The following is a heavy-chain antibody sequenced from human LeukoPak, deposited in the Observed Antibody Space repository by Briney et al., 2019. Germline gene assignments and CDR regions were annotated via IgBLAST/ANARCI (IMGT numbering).Heavy chain of an antibody. CDR1: GGSISSGGYY. CDR2: IYYSGST. D-gene: IGHD3-10*01. Sequence: PSQTLSLTCTVSGGSISSGGYYWSWIRQHPGKGLEWIGYIYYSGSTYYNPSLKSRVTISVDTSKNQFSLKLSSVTAADTAVYYCARVYHYGSGSYPYYFDYWGQGTLVTVSS. J-gene: IGHJ4*02. CDR3: ARVYHYGSGSYPYYFDY. V-gene: IGHV4-31*03.